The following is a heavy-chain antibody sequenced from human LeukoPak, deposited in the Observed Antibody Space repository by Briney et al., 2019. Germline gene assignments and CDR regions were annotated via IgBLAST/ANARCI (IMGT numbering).Heavy chain of an antibody. CDR2: INPDSGGT. CDR1: GYTFTGYY. Sequence: ASVKVSCKASGYTFTGYYMHWVRQAPGQGLEWMGWINPDSGGTNYAQKFQGRVTMTRDTSISTAYMELSRLRSDDTAVYYCARTNIVVVPAEIGRSARPNNWFDPWGQGTLVTVSS. D-gene: IGHD2-2*01. V-gene: IGHV1-2*02. J-gene: IGHJ5*02. CDR3: ARTNIVVVPAEIGRSARPNNWFDP.